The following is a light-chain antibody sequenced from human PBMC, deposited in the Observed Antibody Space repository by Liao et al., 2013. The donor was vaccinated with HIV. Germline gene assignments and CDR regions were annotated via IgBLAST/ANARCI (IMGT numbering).Light chain of an antibody. J-gene: IGLJ3*02. Sequence: SYELTQPPSVSVSPGQTASISCSGDKLGDKYVCWYQQKPGQSPVLVIYQHTERPSGIPDRFSASTSGNAATLTISGTQAVDEAAYYCQAWDSTIGVFGGGTKLTVL. CDR3: QAWDSTIGV. CDR1: KLGDKY. V-gene: IGLV3-1*01. CDR2: QHT.